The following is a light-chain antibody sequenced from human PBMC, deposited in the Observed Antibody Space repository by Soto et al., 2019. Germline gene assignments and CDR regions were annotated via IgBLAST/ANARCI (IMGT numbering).Light chain of an antibody. CDR2: EVS. V-gene: IGLV2-23*02. CDR1: SSDVGNYNL. Sequence: QSVLTQPASVSGSPEQSITISCTGTSSDVGNYNLVSWYQHHPGKAPKLMIYEVSKRPSGVSNRFSGSKSGDTASLTISGLQAEDEADYYCCSYAGSNDVFGTGTKLTVL. CDR3: CSYAGSNDV. J-gene: IGLJ1*01.